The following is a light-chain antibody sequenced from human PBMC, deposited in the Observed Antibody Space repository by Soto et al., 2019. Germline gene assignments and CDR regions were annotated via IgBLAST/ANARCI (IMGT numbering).Light chain of an antibody. CDR2: EVN. V-gene: IGLV2-8*01. CDR1: SSDVGGYDY. Sequence: QSALTQPASVSGSPGQSITISCTGTSSDVGGYDYVSWYQLHPGKAPKLMVFEVNNRPSGVPDRFSGSKSDNTASLTVSGLQAEDEADYYCSSYAGSSVVFGGGTKVTVL. J-gene: IGLJ2*01. CDR3: SSYAGSSVV.